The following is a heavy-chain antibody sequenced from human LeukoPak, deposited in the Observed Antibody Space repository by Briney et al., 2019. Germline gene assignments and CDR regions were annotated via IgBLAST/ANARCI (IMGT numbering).Heavy chain of an antibody. Sequence: PSETLSLTCTVSGASITSDFWDWIRQSPGKGPEWIGYIYDTGSTNYNPTLRGRVTIPADRSKNQFSLKLNSVTAADTAVYYCARHPGRQSSAWQWGPKQNYHHGMDVWGQGTTVTVSS. D-gene: IGHD6-19*01. CDR1: GASITSDF. J-gene: IGHJ6*02. CDR3: ARHPGRQSSAWQWGPKQNYHHGMDV. V-gene: IGHV4-59*08. CDR2: IYDTGST.